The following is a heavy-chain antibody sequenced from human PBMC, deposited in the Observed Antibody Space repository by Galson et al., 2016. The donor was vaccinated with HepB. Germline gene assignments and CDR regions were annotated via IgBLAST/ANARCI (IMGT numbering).Heavy chain of an antibody. D-gene: IGHD2-15*01. J-gene: IGHJ4*02. CDR3: AKNSAASCYSPGDY. CDR2: IRASGDGR. V-gene: IGHV3-23*01. Sequence: SLRLSCAASGFTFSNYAMTWFRQAPGKGLEWVAFIRASGDGRYYEKSVNGRVTIYRDNSKNTVYVQMNTLRPEDTAVYYCAKNSAASCYSPGDYWGQGTLVTVSS. CDR1: GFTFSNYA.